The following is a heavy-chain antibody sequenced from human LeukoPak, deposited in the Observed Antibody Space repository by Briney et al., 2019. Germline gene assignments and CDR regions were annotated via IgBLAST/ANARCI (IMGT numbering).Heavy chain of an antibody. CDR3: ARDHRYSYGSVDY. Sequence: PSETLSLTCSVSGGSISSSSHSWGWIRQSPGKGLEWIGSIYYSGSTYYNPSLKSRVTISVDTSKNQFSLKLSSVTAADTAVYYCARDHRYSYGSVDYWGQGTLVTVSS. D-gene: IGHD5-18*01. CDR1: GGSISSSSHS. CDR2: IYYSGST. J-gene: IGHJ4*02. V-gene: IGHV4-39*07.